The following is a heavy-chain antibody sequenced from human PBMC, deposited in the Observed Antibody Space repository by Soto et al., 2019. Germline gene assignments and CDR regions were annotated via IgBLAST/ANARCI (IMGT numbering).Heavy chain of an antibody. D-gene: IGHD3-22*01. J-gene: IGHJ4*02. CDR3: ARVSTYYYDSSGYPGGLFDY. CDR1: GYSISSGYY. CDR2: IYHSGST. Sequence: SETLSLTCAVSGYSISSGYYWGWIRQPPGKGLEWIGSIYHSGSTYYNPSLKSRVTISVDTSKNRFSLKLSSVTAADTAVYYCARVSTYYYDSSGYPGGLFDYWGQGTLVTVSS. V-gene: IGHV4-38-2*01.